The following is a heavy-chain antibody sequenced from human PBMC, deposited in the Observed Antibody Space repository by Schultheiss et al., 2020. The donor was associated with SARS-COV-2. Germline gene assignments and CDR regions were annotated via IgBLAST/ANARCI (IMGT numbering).Heavy chain of an antibody. J-gene: IGHJ5*02. Sequence: GGSLRLSCAASGFTFSSYAMSWVRQAPGKGLEWVSAISGSGGSTYYADSVKGRFTISRDNAKNSLYLQMNSLRAEDTAVYYCARVTTGKYNWFDPWGQGTLVTVSS. D-gene: IGHD1-1*01. CDR1: GFTFSSYA. CDR2: ISGSGGST. CDR3: ARVTTGKYNWFDP. V-gene: IGHV3-23*01.